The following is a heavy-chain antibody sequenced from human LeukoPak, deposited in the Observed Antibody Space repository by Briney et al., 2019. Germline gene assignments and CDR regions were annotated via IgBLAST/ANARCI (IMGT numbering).Heavy chain of an antibody. CDR3: ARGGRSGPLRWFDP. V-gene: IGHV4-34*01. J-gene: IGHJ5*02. D-gene: IGHD2-15*01. Sequence: SETLSLTCAVYDGSFSGYYWSWIRQPPGKGLEWIGEINHSGSTNYNPSLKSRVTISVDTSKNQFSLKLSSVTAADTAVYYCARGGRSGPLRWFDPWGQGTLVTVSS. CDR2: INHSGST. CDR1: DGSFSGYY.